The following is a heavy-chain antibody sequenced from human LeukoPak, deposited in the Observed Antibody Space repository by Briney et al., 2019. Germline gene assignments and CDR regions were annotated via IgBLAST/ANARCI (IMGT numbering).Heavy chain of an antibody. CDR2: IGSSGSTI. V-gene: IGHV3-48*03. J-gene: IGHJ4*02. Sequence: GGSLRLSCAVSGFPFSVYEMNWVRQAPGKGLEWVSNIGSSGSTIYYADSVKGRFSISRDNAKSSLYLQVNSLRVEDTAVYYCALLAVASDFDYWGQGALVTVSS. D-gene: IGHD6-19*01. CDR3: ALLAVASDFDY. CDR1: GFPFSVYE.